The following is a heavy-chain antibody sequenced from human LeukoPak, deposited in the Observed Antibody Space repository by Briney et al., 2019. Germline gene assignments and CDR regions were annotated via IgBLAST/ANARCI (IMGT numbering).Heavy chain of an antibody. Sequence: GASVKVSCKASGGTFSTFAISWVRQAPGQGLEWMGGTIPIFDTVNYAQKFQGRVTITADESASTAYMELSSLRSEDTAVYYCARDQDCSGGTCYSPNFDDWGQGTQVTVSS. CDR1: GGTFSTFA. V-gene: IGHV1-69*13. D-gene: IGHD2-15*01. CDR3: ARDQDCSGGTCYSPNFDD. CDR2: TIPIFDTV. J-gene: IGHJ4*02.